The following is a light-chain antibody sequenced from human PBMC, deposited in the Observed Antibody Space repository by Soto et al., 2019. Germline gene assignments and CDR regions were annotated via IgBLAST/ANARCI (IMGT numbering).Light chain of an antibody. J-gene: IGKJ1*01. CDR2: DAS. Sequence: DIHLTQSLSTLSASVGDRVTITCRASQSISSWLAWYQQKPGKAPKLLIYDASNLETGVPSRFSGSGSGTEFTLTISSLQPADFATYYCQQYNTYSTFGQGTKVDIK. CDR1: QSISSW. CDR3: QQYNTYST. V-gene: IGKV1-5*01.